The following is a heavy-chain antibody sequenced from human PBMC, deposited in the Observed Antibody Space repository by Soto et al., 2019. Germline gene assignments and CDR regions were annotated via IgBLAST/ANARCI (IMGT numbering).Heavy chain of an antibody. Sequence: SETLSLTCTVSGGSISSYYWSWIRQPPGRGLEWIGYIYYSGSTNYNPSLKSRVTISVDTSKNQFSLKLSSVAAADTAVYYCARDIGGYHDSSSYANWGQGTLVTVSS. D-gene: IGHD3-22*01. J-gene: IGHJ4*02. CDR1: GGSISSYY. CDR3: ARDIGGYHDSSSYAN. V-gene: IGHV4-59*01. CDR2: IYYSGST.